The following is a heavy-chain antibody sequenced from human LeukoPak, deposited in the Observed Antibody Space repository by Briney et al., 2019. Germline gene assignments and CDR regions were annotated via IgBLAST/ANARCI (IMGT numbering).Heavy chain of an antibody. CDR3: ASDSTNWGSWYY. D-gene: IGHD7-27*01. CDR2: FDPEDGET. V-gene: IGHV1-24*01. Sequence: GASVKVSCKVSGYTLTELSMHWVRQAPGKGLEWMGGFDPEDGETIYAQKFQGRVTMTEDTSTDTAYMELSSLGSEDTAVYYCASDSTNWGSWYYWGQGTLVTVSS. CDR1: GYTLTELS. J-gene: IGHJ4*02.